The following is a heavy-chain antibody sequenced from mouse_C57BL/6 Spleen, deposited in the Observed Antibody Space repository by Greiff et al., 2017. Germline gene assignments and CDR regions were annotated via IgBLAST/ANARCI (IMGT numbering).Heavy chain of an antibody. V-gene: IGHV1-63*01. J-gene: IGHJ4*01. CDR1: GYTFTNYW. Sequence: VQLVESGAELVRPGTSVKMSCKASGYTFTNYWIGWAKQRPGHGLEWIGDIYPGGGYTNYNEKFKGKATLTADKSSSTAYMQFSSLTSEDSAIYYCARSNWDRGYYAMDYWGQGTSVTVSS. CDR2: IYPGGGYT. D-gene: IGHD4-1*01. CDR3: ARSNWDRGYYAMDY.